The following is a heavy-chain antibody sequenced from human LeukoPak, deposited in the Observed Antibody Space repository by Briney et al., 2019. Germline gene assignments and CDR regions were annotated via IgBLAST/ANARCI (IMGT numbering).Heavy chain of an antibody. Sequence: SETLSLTCTVSGGSISSSSYSWGWIRQPPGKGLEWIGSIYYSGSTYYNPSLKSRVTISVDTSKNQFSLKLSSVTAADTAVYYCARRPGMIDYWGQGTLVTVSS. D-gene: IGHD6-13*01. CDR2: IYYSGST. J-gene: IGHJ4*02. V-gene: IGHV4-39*01. CDR1: GGSISSSSYS. CDR3: ARRPGMIDY.